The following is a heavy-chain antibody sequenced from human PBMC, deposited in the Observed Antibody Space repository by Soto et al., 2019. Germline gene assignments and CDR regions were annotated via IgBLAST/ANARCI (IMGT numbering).Heavy chain of an antibody. CDR1: GGSVSSGSYY. CDR2: IYYSGST. D-gene: IGHD6-13*01. V-gene: IGHV4-61*01. Sequence: SETLSLTCTVSGGSVSSGSYYWSWIRQPPGKGLEWIGYIYYSGSTNYNPSLKSRVTISVDTSKNQFALKLSSVTAADTAVYYCARGRAYSSSWYIVDYWGQGTLVTVSS. J-gene: IGHJ4*02. CDR3: ARGRAYSSSWYIVDY.